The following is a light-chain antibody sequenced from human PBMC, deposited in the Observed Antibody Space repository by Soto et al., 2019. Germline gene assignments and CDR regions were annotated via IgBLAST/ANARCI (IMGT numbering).Light chain of an antibody. CDR2: AAS. V-gene: IGKV1-39*01. J-gene: IGKJ1*01. CDR1: QDISNY. CDR3: QQTNTSPRT. Sequence: DIQMTQSPSSLSASVGDRVTITCQASQDISNYLNWYQQKPGKAPKLLIYAASSLQSGVPSRFSGSGSETDFTLTITGLQSEDFATYFCQQTNTSPRTFGQGTKVDIK.